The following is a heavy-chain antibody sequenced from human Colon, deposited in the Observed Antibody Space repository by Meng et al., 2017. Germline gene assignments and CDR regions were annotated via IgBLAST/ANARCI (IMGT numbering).Heavy chain of an antibody. CDR1: GDSVFSNNAA. D-gene: IGHD3-22*01. Sequence: QVQPQPYGPGLAKPSQTPSLTWAISGDSVFSNNAAWNWIRQSPSRGLEWLGRTYYRFKWYNDYAVSVKSRITINPDTSKNQFSLQLNSVTPEDAAVYYCARDSSSSAYSPFDYWGQGTLVTVSS. CDR2: TYYRFKWYN. V-gene: IGHV6-1*01. J-gene: IGHJ4*02. CDR3: ARDSSSSAYSPFDY.